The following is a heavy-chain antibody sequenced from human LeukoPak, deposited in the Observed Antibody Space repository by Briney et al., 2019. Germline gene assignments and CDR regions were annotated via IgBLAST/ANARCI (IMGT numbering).Heavy chain of an antibody. CDR1: GGTFSSYA. Sequence: ASVTVSCKASGGTFSSYAVSWVRQAPGQGLEWMGGIIPIFGTTNYAQKFQGRVTITADESTSTAYMELSSLRSEDTAVYYCARGNLPLGGWYNYWGQGTLVTVSS. J-gene: IGHJ4*02. CDR2: IIPIFGTT. D-gene: IGHD3-16*01. V-gene: IGHV1-69*13. CDR3: ARGNLPLGGWYNY.